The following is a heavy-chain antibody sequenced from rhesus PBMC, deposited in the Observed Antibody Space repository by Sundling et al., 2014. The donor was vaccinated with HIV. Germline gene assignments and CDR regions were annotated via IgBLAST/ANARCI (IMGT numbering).Heavy chain of an antibody. Sequence: QVQLQESGPGLVKPSETLSLTCAVSGGSISSTSWWTWIRQPPGKGLEWIGYIYGSTTSTNYNPSLKSRVTISKDTSKNQFSLKLSSVTAADTAVYFCARSGVVLRGGGLDYWGQGVLVTVSS. V-gene: IGHV4S10*01. CDR3: ARSGVVLRGGGLDY. J-gene: IGHJ4*01. CDR1: GGSISSTSW. D-gene: IGHD2-2*01. CDR2: IYGSTTST.